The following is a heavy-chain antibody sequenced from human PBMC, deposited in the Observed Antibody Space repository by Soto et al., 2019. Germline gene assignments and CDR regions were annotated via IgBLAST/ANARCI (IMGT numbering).Heavy chain of an antibody. CDR3: VRTSLVVAAATREDY. D-gene: IGHD2-15*01. Sequence: EVQLVESGGGLVQPGGSLRLSCAASGFNFSGYWMHWVRQAPGKGLEWVSGINSDGSSTSYADSVKGRFTISRDNAKNTLYLQMNSLRAEDTAVYYCVRTSLVVAAATREDYWGQGTLVTVSS. CDR2: INSDGSST. J-gene: IGHJ4*02. CDR1: GFNFSGYW. V-gene: IGHV3-74*01.